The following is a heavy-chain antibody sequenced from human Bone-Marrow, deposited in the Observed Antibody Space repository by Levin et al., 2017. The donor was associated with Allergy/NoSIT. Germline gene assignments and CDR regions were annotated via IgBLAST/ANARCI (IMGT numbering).Heavy chain of an antibody. D-gene: IGHD3-3*01. V-gene: IGHV3-30*04. J-gene: IGHJ6*02. CDR1: GFTFRSHA. CDR3: VRGSLAVYGVLYYYGLDV. Sequence: LSLPCAASGFTFRSHAMHWVRQAPGKGLEWVAAISYDGRYKYYADSVKGRCTISRDNAKNTLYLQMNSLRHEDTAVYYCVRGSLAVYGVLYYYGLDVWGQGTTVTVSS. CDR2: ISYDGRYK.